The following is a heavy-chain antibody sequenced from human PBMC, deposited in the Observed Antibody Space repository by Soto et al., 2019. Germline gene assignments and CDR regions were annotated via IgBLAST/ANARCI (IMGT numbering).Heavy chain of an antibody. CDR2: INPNSGGT. V-gene: IGHV1-2*04. CDR1: GYTFTGYY. Sequence: ASVKVSCKASGYTFTGYYMHWVRQAPGQGLEWMGWINPNSGGTNYAQKFQGWVTMTRDTSISTAYMELSRLRSDDTAVYYCARVGTEGVPAANGMDVWGQGTTVTVSS. J-gene: IGHJ6*02. D-gene: IGHD2-2*01. CDR3: ARVGTEGVPAANGMDV.